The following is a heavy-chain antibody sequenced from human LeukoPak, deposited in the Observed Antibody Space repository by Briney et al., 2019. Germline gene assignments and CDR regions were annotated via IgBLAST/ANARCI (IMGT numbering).Heavy chain of an antibody. CDR2: IYPGDSDT. J-gene: IGHJ4*02. CDR3: ARCGRYYDFWSGYPHFDY. V-gene: IGHV5-51*01. Sequence: GESLKISCKGSGCSFTSYWIGWVRQMPGKGLEWMGIIYPGDSDTRYSPSFQGQVTISADKSISTAYLQWSSLKASDTAMYYCARCGRYYDFWSGYPHFDYWGQGTLVTVSS. CDR1: GCSFTSYW. D-gene: IGHD3-3*01.